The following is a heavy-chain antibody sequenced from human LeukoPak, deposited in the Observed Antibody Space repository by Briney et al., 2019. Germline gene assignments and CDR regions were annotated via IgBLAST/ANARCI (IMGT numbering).Heavy chain of an antibody. Sequence: GGSLRLSSAASGFSVRRNYMSWVRQAPGKGLEWVSVIYSGGGTYYADSVKGRFTISRDTSKNTLYLQMNSLRAEDTAIYYCARDRYDNSGYYYHDYWGQGTLVTVSS. J-gene: IGHJ4*02. CDR1: GFSVRRNY. CDR3: ARDRYDNSGYYYHDY. CDR2: IYSGGGT. V-gene: IGHV3-53*01. D-gene: IGHD3-22*01.